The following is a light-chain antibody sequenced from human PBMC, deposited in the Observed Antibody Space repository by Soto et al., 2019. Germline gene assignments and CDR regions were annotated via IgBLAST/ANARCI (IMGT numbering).Light chain of an antibody. V-gene: IGLV2-14*03. CDR3: SSYTSSRTRV. Sequence: QSVLTQPASVSGSPGQSSTNSCTGTSSDVGGYNYVSWYQQHPGKAPKLMIYDVSNRPSGVSNRFSGSKSGNTASLTISGLQAEDEADYYCSSYTSSRTRVFGTGTKVTVL. J-gene: IGLJ1*01. CDR1: SSDVGGYNY. CDR2: DVS.